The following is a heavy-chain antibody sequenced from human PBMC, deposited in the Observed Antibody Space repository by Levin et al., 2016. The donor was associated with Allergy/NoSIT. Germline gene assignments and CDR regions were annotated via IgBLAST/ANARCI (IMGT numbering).Heavy chain of an antibody. D-gene: IGHD1-14*01. J-gene: IGHJ6*02. V-gene: IGHV3-21*01. Sequence: WIRQPPGKGLEWVSSISSSSSYIYYADSVKGRFTISRDNAKNSLYLQMNSLRAEDTAVYYCARDQEPRGYYYYYGMDVWGQGTTVTVSS. CDR3: ARDQEPRGYYYYYGMDV. CDR2: ISSSSSYI.